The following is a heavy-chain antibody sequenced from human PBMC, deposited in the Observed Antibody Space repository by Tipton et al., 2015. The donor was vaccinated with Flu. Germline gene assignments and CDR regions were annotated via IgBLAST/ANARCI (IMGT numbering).Heavy chain of an antibody. CDR1: GCSISSYY. J-gene: IGHJ5*02. D-gene: IGHD6-6*01. CDR2: IYYSGST. V-gene: IGHV4-59*01. CDR3: ARVVGAARPGWFDP. Sequence: TLSLTCTVSGCSISSYYWSWIRQPPGKGLEWIGYIYYSGSTNYNPSLKSRVTISVDTSKNQFSLMLSSVTAADTVVYYCARVVGAARPGWFDPWGQGTLVTVSS.